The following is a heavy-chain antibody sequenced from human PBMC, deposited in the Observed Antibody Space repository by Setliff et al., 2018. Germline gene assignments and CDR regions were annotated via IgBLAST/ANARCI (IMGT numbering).Heavy chain of an antibody. V-gene: IGHV5-51*01. CDR1: GYSFANYW. D-gene: IGHD1-26*01. J-gene: IGHJ4*02. CDR3: AREHVSGHSEY. Sequence: GESLKISCKGSGYSFANYWIGWVRQMPGKGLEWMGIIYPGDSDTRYSPSFQGHVTISADKSISTTYLQWHSLKASDTAMYYCAREHVSGHSEYWGQGTLVTVSS. CDR2: IYPGDSDT.